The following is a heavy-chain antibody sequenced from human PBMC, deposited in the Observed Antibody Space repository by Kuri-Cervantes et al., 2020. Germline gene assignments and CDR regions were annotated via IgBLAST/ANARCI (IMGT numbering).Heavy chain of an antibody. CDR2: IYYSGST. Sequence: ESLKISCAVYGGSFSGYYWSWIRQPPGKGLEWIGYIYYSGSTNYNPSLKSRVTISVDTSKNQFSLKLSSVTAADTAVYYCARYYVDTGGYHFDYWGQGTLVTVSS. CDR1: GGSFSGYY. CDR3: ARYYVDTGGYHFDY. V-gene: IGHV4-59*01. D-gene: IGHD3-22*01. J-gene: IGHJ4*02.